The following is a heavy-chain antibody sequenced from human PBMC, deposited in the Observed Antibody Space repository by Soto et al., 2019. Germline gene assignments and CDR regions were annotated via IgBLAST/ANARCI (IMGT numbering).Heavy chain of an antibody. CDR1: GFTFSSYD. V-gene: IGHV3-48*03. D-gene: IGHD3-22*01. CDR3: ARAPPYYYDSSGYYYGY. J-gene: IGHJ4*02. CDR2: ISSSGSTI. Sequence: PGGSLRLSCAASGFTFSSYDMNWVRQTPGKGLEWLSYISSSGSTIYYADSVKGRFTISRDNAKNSLYLQMNSLRAEDTAVYYCARAPPYYYDSSGYYYGYWGQGTLVTVSS.